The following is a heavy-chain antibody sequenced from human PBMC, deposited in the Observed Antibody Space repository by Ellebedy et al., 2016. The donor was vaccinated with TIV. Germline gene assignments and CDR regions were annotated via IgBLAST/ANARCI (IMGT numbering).Heavy chain of an antibody. V-gene: IGHV3-23*01. CDR1: GFTFSTFA. Sequence: PGGSLRLSCAASGFTFSTFAMSWVRQAPGKGLEWVSAISCRGDRTYYAESVKGRFTISRDNSKNTLNLQMNSLRAEDTAVYFCAKSYGDSDMLIWAFDIWGQGTMVTVSS. CDR2: ISCRGDRT. J-gene: IGHJ3*02. CDR3: AKSYGDSDMLIWAFDI. D-gene: IGHD3-9*01.